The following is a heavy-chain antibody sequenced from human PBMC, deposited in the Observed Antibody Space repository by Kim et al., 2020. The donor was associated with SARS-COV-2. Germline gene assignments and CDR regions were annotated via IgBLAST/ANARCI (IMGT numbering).Heavy chain of an antibody. CDR3: ARALAVAGTPFDY. J-gene: IGHJ4*02. Sequence: YAAAVKSRYTISGDNSKNTLYVQMTSLRAEDSAVYYCARALAVAGTPFDYWGQGTLVTVSS. V-gene: IGHV3-30*01. D-gene: IGHD6-19*01.